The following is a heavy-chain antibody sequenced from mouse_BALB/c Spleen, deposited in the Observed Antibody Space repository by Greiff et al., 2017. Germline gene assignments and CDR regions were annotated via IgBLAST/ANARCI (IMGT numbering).Heavy chain of an antibody. CDR3: ARHITTNFDY. CDR2: ISSGGSYT. Sequence: EVQLVESGGGLVKPGGSLKLSCAASGFTFSSYGMSWVRQTPDKRQEWVATISSGGSYTYYPDSVKGRFTISRDNAKNTLYLQMSSLKSEDTAMYYCARHITTNFDYWGQGTTLTVSS. V-gene: IGHV5-6*01. J-gene: IGHJ2*01. CDR1: GFTFSSYG. D-gene: IGHD1-1*01.